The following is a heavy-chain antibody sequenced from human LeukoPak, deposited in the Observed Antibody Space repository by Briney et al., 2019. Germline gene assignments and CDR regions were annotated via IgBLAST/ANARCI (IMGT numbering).Heavy chain of an antibody. Sequence: GGSLRLSCAASGFTFSSYGMHWVRQAPGKGLEWVAFIRYDGGNKYYADSVKGRFTISRDNSKNTLYLQMNSLRAEDTAVYYCAKDVSGGFDYWGQGTLVTVSS. CDR3: AKDVSGGFDY. CDR1: GFTFSSYG. CDR2: IRYDGGNK. J-gene: IGHJ4*02. V-gene: IGHV3-30*02. D-gene: IGHD3-10*01.